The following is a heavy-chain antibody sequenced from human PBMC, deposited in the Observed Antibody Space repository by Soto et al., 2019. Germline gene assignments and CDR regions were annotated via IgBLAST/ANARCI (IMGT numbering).Heavy chain of an antibody. CDR2: INPGAGST. J-gene: IGHJ4*02. V-gene: IGHV1-46*04. D-gene: IGHD3-10*01. CDR3: ARGGMTANYAVRGNFDY. Sequence: QVQLVQSGAEVTKPGASVKVSCKASGYTFTNYFLHWVRQAPGQGLEWMAIINPGAGSTNYAQTLQGRGTMTRDTSTSTVNMELNSLRSEDTAVYYCARGGMTANYAVRGNFDYWGQGTLGTVSS. CDR1: GYTFTNYF.